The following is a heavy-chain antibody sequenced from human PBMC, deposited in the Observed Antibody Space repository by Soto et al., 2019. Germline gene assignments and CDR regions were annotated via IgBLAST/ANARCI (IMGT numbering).Heavy chain of an antibody. Sequence: QVQLVQSGAEVKKPGASVKVSCKASGYTFTSYDINWVRQATGQGLGWMGWMNPNSGNIGYAQKFQGRITLNGXTSVRPAYMELSSLRSEVTAVYYCARTLYGDNVAYWGKGTLVPVSS. CDR3: ARTLYGDNVAY. V-gene: IGHV1-8*01. CDR2: MNPNSGNI. J-gene: IGHJ1*01. CDR1: GYTFTSYD. D-gene: IGHD4-17*01.